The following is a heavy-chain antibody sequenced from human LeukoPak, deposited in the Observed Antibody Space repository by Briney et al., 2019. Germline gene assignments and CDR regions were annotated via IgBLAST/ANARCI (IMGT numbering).Heavy chain of an antibody. CDR1: GFTVSSNY. Sequence: GGSLRLSCAASGFTVSSNYMSWVRQAPGKGLEWVSVLYSGGNTYYADSVKGRFTISRDNSKNTLYLQMNSLRVDDTAVYYCVRYDGGLGPFDYWGQGTLVTVSS. CDR3: VRYDGGLGPFDY. D-gene: IGHD4-23*01. J-gene: IGHJ4*02. V-gene: IGHV3-53*01. CDR2: LYSGGNT.